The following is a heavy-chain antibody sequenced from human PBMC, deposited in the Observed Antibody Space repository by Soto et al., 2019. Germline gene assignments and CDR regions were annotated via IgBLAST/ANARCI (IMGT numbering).Heavy chain of an antibody. CDR1: GFTLSGYW. V-gene: IGHV3-74*01. D-gene: IGHD3-22*01. CDR3: VRPRYDGSGTPFDY. J-gene: IGHJ4*02. Sequence: EVQLVESGGGLVQPGGSLRLSCEASGFTLSGYWMHWVRQVPGKGLVWVSRISPDGSSTTHADSVKGRFTIYRDNAKNELYLQMNSLRPEDTAVYYCVRPRYDGSGTPFDYWGQGALVTVSS. CDR2: ISPDGSST.